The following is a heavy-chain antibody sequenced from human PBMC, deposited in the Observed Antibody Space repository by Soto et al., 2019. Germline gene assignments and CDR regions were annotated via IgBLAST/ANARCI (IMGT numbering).Heavy chain of an antibody. CDR2: IQSGGTT. CDR1: GFTVSSNY. D-gene: IGHD2-15*01. V-gene: IGHV3-66*01. Sequence: EVQLVEPGGGLVQPGGSLRLSCAASGFTVSSNYMNCVRQAPGKGLEWVSLIQSGGTTYYADSVKRRFNISRHTSENTLHLQRDSLRVEDTAVYYCARDDVLFDVGRCYEITLDVWGKGSTVTVIS. CDR3: ARDDVLFDVGRCYEITLDV. J-gene: IGHJ6*04.